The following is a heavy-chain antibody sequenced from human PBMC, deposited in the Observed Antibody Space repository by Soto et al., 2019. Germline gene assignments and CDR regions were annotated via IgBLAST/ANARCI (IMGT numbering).Heavy chain of an antibody. CDR2: IIPIFGTA. CDR3: ARSQGGSSSLDIYYYYYYGMDV. J-gene: IGHJ6*02. CDR1: GGTFSSYA. V-gene: IGHV1-69*13. D-gene: IGHD2-15*01. Sequence: GASVKVSCKAPGGTFSSYAISWVRQAPGRGLEWMGGIIPIFGTAKYAQKFQGRVTITADESTSTGYMELSSLRSEDTAVYYCARSQGGSSSLDIYYYYYYGMDVWGQGTTVTVSS.